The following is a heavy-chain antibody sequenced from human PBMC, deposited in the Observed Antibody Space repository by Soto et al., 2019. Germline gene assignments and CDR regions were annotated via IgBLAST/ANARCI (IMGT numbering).Heavy chain of an antibody. CDR1: GFTFSSYA. V-gene: IGHV3-23*01. D-gene: IGHD3-10*01. CDR2: ISGSGGST. J-gene: IGHJ6*02. CDR3: AKLINYYGSGSAPYGMDV. Sequence: GGSLRLSCAASGFTFSSYAMSWVRQAPGKGLEWVSAISGSGGSTYYADSVKGRFTISRDNSKNTLYLQMNSLRAEDTAVYYCAKLINYYGSGSAPYGMDVWGQGTTVTVSS.